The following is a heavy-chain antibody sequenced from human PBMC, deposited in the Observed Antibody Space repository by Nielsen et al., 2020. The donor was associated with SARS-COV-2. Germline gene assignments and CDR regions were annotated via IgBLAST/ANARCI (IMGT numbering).Heavy chain of an antibody. CDR2: IYYSGRT. CDR1: GGSISSGDYY. V-gene: IGHV4-30-4*01. CDR3: ARDKYSSSPDYYYGMDV. J-gene: IGHJ6*02. Sequence: SETLSLTCTVSGGSISSGDYYWSWIRQPPGKGLEWIGYIYYSGRTYYNPSLKSRVTISVDTSKNQFSLKLSSVTAADTAVYYCARDKYSSSPDYYYGMDVWGQGTTVTVSS. D-gene: IGHD6-6*01.